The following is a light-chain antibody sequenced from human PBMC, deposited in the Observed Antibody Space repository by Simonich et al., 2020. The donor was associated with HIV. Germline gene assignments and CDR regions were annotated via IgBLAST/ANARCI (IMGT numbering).Light chain of an antibody. V-gene: IGKV4-1*01. CDR2: WAS. CDR1: HSVLYSSNNKNY. CDR3: QQCHSHPHT. J-gene: IGKJ2*01. Sequence: DIVMTQSPDSLTVSLGERATINCKSIHSVLYSSNNKNYLGWYQHKPGPPPKLLIYWASPRETGVPDRFSGSGSGTDFTLTISSLQAEDVAVYFCQQCHSHPHTFGQGTKVEIK.